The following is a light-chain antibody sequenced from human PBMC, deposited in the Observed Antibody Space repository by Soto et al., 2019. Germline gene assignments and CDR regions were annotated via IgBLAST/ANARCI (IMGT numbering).Light chain of an antibody. CDR2: GAS. Sequence: DIVLTQSPGTLSLSPGERVTLSCRASQSVSSSYLAWYQQKPGQAPRLLIYGASSRATGIPDRFSGSGSGTDFTLTISSLEPEDFAAYYCQQYGSSPLTFGPGTKVDIK. CDR1: QSVSSSY. CDR3: QQYGSSPLT. J-gene: IGKJ3*01. V-gene: IGKV3-20*01.